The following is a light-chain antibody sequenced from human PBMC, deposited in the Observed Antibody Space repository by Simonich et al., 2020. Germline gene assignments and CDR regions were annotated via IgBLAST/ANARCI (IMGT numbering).Light chain of an antibody. CDR3: QQSYSTPLT. V-gene: IGKV1-33*01. J-gene: IGKJ4*01. CDR2: DAS. CDR1: QSISSY. Sequence: DIQMTQSPSSLSASVGDRVTITCRASQSISSYLNWYQQKPGEAPKLLIYDASNLETGVPSRFSGSGSGTDFTFTISSLQPEDIATYYCQQSYSTPLTFGGGTKVEIK.